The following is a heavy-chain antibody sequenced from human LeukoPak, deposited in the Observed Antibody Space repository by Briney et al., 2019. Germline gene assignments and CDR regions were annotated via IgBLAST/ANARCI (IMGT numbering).Heavy chain of an antibody. CDR2: IYYSGST. V-gene: IGHV4-59*01. CDR3: ARDRAPVLRYFHWLGSHAFDI. Sequence: PSETLSLTCTVSGGSISSYYWSWIRQPPGKGLEWIGYIYYSGSTNYNPSLKSRVTISVDTSKNQFSLKLSSVTAADTAVYYCARDRAPVLRYFHWLGSHAFDIWGQGTMVTVSS. CDR1: GGSISSYY. J-gene: IGHJ3*02. D-gene: IGHD3-9*01.